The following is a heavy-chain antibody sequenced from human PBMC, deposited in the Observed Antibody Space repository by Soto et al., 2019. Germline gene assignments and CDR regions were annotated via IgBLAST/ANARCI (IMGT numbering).Heavy chain of an antibody. V-gene: IGHV4-4*02. CDR2: ISYRGIT. Sequence: PSETLSLTCAVSGDSISSHHYWSWVRQPPGKGLEWIGEISYRGITSYNPSLKSRVTISLDGSKNQFSLKLTSVTAADTAVFYCARSSGYYAIDYWGQGTLVTV. CDR1: GDSISSHHY. D-gene: IGHD6-19*01. CDR3: ARSSGYYAIDY. J-gene: IGHJ4*02.